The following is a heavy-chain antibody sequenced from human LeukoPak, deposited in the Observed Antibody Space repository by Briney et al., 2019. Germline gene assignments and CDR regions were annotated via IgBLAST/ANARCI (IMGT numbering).Heavy chain of an antibody. D-gene: IGHD5-18*01. CDR3: AKMDTAMVYYYGMDV. Sequence: PGGSLRLSCAASGFTFSSYAMSWVRQAPGKGLEWVSAISGSGGSTYYADSVKGRFTISRDNSKNTLYLQMNSLRAEDTAVYYCAKMDTAMVYYYGMDVWGQGITVTVSS. J-gene: IGHJ6*02. CDR2: ISGSGGST. V-gene: IGHV3-23*01. CDR1: GFTFSSYA.